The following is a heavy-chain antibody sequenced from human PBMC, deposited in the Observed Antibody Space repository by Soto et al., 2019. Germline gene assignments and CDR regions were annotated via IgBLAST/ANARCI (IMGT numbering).Heavy chain of an antibody. Sequence: PSETLSLTCTVSGGSISSYYWSWIRQPPGKGLEWIGYIYYSGSTNYNPSLKSRVTISVDTSKNQFSLKLSSVTAADTAVYYCARLSVGDWLVGFDPWGQGTLVTVPQ. CDR1: GGSISSYY. V-gene: IGHV4-59*08. CDR2: IYYSGST. CDR3: ARLSVGDWLVGFDP. D-gene: IGHD2-21*02. J-gene: IGHJ5*02.